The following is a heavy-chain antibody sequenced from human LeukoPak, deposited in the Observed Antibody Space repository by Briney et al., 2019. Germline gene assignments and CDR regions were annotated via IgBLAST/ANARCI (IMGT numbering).Heavy chain of an antibody. Sequence: PSETLSLTCTVSGGSISSYYWSWIRQPPGKGLEWIGYISYSGSTNYNPSLKSRVTISIDTSKNQFSLKLRSVTAADTAIYYCARQGYGILTGYIDAFDIWGQGTMVTVSS. CDR1: GGSISSYY. J-gene: IGHJ3*02. D-gene: IGHD3-9*01. CDR2: ISYSGST. V-gene: IGHV4-59*08. CDR3: ARQGYGILTGYIDAFDI.